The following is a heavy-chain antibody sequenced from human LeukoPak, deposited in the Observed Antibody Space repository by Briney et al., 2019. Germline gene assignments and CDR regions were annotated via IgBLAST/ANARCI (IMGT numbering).Heavy chain of an antibody. Sequence: PSETLSLTCTVSGYPISSGYYWGWIRQPPGKGLEWIGEINHSGSTNYNPSLKSRVTISVDTSKNQFSLKLSSVTAADTAVYYCARRGRGYSYEGHAFDIWGQGTMVTVSS. CDR3: ARRGRGYSYEGHAFDI. J-gene: IGHJ3*02. D-gene: IGHD5-18*01. V-gene: IGHV4-38-2*02. CDR2: INHSGST. CDR1: GYPISSGYY.